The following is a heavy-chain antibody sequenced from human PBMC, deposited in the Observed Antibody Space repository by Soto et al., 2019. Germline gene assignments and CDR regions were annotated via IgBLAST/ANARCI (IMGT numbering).Heavy chain of an antibody. D-gene: IGHD5-18*01. CDR1: GGSISSYY. CDR2: IYNTGIT. V-gene: IGHV4-59*01. CDR3: SRRIQLYLGPDP. J-gene: IGHJ5*02. Sequence: QVQLQESGPGLVKPSETLSLTCTVSGGSISSYYWTWIRQPPGKGLEWIGYIYNTGITSYNPPLKCRVTMSVDTSKNQFSLRLTSVTAADTAVYYCSRRIQLYLGPDPWAQGTLVTVSS.